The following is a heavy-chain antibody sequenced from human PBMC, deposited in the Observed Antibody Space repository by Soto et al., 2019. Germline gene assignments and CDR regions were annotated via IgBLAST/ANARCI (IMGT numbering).Heavy chain of an antibody. V-gene: IGHV1-18*01. CDR3: ARAIPGGYGYTTLDY. CDR1: GYTFSNYG. CDR2: INAYNGNT. D-gene: IGHD5-18*01. Sequence: QVHLVQSGAEVKKPGASVKVSCKASGYTFSNYGISWVRQAPGQGLEWMGWINAYNGNTNYPQKVQGRVTMTTDTSRTTAYMGLRTLRSDDTAVFYCARAIPGGYGYTTLDYWGQGTLVTLSS. J-gene: IGHJ4*02.